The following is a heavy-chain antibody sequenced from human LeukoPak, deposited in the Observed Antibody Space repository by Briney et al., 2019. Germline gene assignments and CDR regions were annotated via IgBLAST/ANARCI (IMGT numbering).Heavy chain of an antibody. CDR2: ISSSSSTI. Sequence: GGSLRLSCAASGFTFSSYSMNWVRQAPGKGLEWVSYISSSSSTIYYADSVKGRFTISRDNAKNSLYLQMNSVRAEDTAVYYCAGEGDNWLDPWGQGTLVTVSS. V-gene: IGHV3-48*01. J-gene: IGHJ5*02. CDR3: AGEGDNWLDP. CDR1: GFTFSSYS. D-gene: IGHD3-16*01.